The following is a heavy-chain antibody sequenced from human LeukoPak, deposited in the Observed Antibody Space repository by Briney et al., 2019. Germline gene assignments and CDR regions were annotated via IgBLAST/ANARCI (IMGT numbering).Heavy chain of an antibody. J-gene: IGHJ4*02. D-gene: IGHD1-26*01. CDR3: ARERRSGSYYYFDY. Sequence: SETLSLTCGVSGGAITNYYWNWIRQAPGKGLEWLGYIYYTGSTTYNPSVKSRITISLDTSKKQISLKLRSVTAADTAVYYCARERRSGSYYYFDYWGQGTLVTVSS. V-gene: IGHV4-59*01. CDR2: IYYTGST. CDR1: GGAITNYY.